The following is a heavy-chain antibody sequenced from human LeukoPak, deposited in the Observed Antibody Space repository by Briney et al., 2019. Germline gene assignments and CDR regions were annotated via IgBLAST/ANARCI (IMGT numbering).Heavy chain of an antibody. Sequence: GGSLRLSCAASGFTVSRNYMTWVRQAPGKGLEWVANIKQDGTEKYYVDSVKGRFTISRDNAKNSLYLQMNSLRADDTAVYYCAKSGLSRFDYWGQGTLVTVSS. CDR3: AKSGLSRFDY. J-gene: IGHJ4*02. V-gene: IGHV3-7*03. CDR2: IKQDGTEK. CDR1: GFTVSRNY. D-gene: IGHD4/OR15-4a*01.